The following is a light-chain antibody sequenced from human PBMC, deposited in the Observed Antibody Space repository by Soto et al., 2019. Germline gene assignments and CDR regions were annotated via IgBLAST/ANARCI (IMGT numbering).Light chain of an antibody. Sequence: QSVLTQPPSVSAAPGQKVTISCSGSSSNIGNNYVSWYQQLPGTAPKLLVYDNDNRPSGIPDRFSGSKSGTTATLGITGLQTGDEADYYCETWDRNLGAVVFGGGTKVTVL. V-gene: IGLV1-51*01. CDR3: ETWDRNLGAVV. CDR2: DND. CDR1: SSNIGNNY. J-gene: IGLJ2*01.